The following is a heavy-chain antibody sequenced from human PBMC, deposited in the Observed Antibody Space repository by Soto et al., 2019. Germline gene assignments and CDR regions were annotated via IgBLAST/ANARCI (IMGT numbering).Heavy chain of an antibody. V-gene: IGHV4-61*08. CDR1: GGSISSGGYY. CDR2: IFYSGTS. Sequence: SETLSLTCTVSGGSISSGGYYWSWIRQHPGKGLEWIGYIFYSGTSNYNPSLKSRITMSVDTSKNQISLNVSSVTAADTAVYYCAGPGNWYFDLWGRGTLVTVSS. J-gene: IGHJ2*01. CDR3: AGPGNWYFDL.